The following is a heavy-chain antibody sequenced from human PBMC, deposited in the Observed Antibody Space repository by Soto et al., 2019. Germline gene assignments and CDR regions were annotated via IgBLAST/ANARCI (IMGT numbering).Heavy chain of an antibody. D-gene: IGHD3-10*01. J-gene: IGHJ6*02. CDR3: AHTSMVRTESGMDV. Sequence: QITLKQSGPTLVKPTQTLTLTCTFSGFSFSIRGVGVGWICQPPGKALEWLAVIYWDDDKRYTASLKSRLTITKGTSKNQVVLTMTNMDPADTATYYCAHTSMVRTESGMDVWGQGTTVTVSS. CDR1: GFSFSIRGVG. V-gene: IGHV2-5*02. CDR2: IYWDDDK.